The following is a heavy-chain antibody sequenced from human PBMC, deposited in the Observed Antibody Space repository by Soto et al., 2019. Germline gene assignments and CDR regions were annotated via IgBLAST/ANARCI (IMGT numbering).Heavy chain of an antibody. V-gene: IGHV2-5*01. J-gene: IGHJ4*02. CDR3: GHKASNGATLNY. CDR2: IYWNDDK. Sequence: QITLKESGPTLVKPTQTLTLTCTFSGFSLTTSGVGVGWIRQPPGKALEWLAIIYWNDDKRYSTSLKSRLTITRDTSKKPVVLTMTNMDPVDTATYYCGHKASNGATLNYWGQGTLVTVSS. CDR1: GFSLTTSGVG. D-gene: IGHD4-4*01.